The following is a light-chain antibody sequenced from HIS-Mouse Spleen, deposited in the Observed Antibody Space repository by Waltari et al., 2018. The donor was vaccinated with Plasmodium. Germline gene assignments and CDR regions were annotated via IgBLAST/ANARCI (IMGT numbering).Light chain of an antibody. V-gene: IGLV2-8*01. J-gene: IGLJ1*01. Sequence: QSALTQPPSASGSPGQSVTISCTGTSSDDGGYNYVSWYQQHPGKAPKLMIYEVSKRRSGVLDRCPGSKSGTTASLTFSVLQAEDEADYYCSSYAGSNNYVFGTGTKVTVL. CDR1: SSDDGGYNY. CDR2: EVS. CDR3: SSYAGSNNYV.